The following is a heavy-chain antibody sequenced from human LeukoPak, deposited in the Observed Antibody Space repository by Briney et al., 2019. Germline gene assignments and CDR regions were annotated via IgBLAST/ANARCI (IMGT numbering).Heavy chain of an antibody. CDR2: INHSGST. CDR1: GGSISSYY. CDR3: AGRGVKPDFDY. D-gene: IGHD3-10*01. J-gene: IGHJ4*02. V-gene: IGHV4-34*01. Sequence: SETLSLTCTVSGGSISSYYWSWIRQPAGKGLEWIGEINHSGSTNYNPSLKSRVTISVDTSKNQFSLKLSSVTAADTAVYCCAGRGVKPDFDYWGQGTLVTVSS.